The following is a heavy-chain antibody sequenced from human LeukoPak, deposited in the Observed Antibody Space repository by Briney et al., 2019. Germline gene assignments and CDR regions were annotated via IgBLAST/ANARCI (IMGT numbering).Heavy chain of an antibody. CDR1: GGSISHYY. D-gene: IGHD6-13*01. J-gene: IGHJ6*02. V-gene: IGHV4-4*07. Sequence: SETLSLTCTVSGGSISHYYWSWIRQPAGKGLEWIGRIYTSGSTNYNPSLKSRVTMSVDTSKNQFSLKLSSVTAADTAVYYCARDRSSSWYSHYYYGMDVWGQGTTVTVSS. CDR2: IYTSGST. CDR3: ARDRSSSWYSHYYYGMDV.